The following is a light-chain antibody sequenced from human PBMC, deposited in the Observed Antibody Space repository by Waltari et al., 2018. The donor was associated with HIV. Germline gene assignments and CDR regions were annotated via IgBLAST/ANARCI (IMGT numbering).Light chain of an antibody. CDR3: TSYTRRGTVV. V-gene: IGLV2-14*01. J-gene: IGLJ2*01. Sequence: QSALTQPASVSGSPGQSIVLPCTGSSSDIGYYDYVSWYQQYPGRAPKALIYEVTRRPSGTSSRFSGSKSATTAFLAISKLQTDDEADYFCTSYTRRGTVVFGEVTRLTVL. CDR2: EVT. CDR1: SSDIGYYDY.